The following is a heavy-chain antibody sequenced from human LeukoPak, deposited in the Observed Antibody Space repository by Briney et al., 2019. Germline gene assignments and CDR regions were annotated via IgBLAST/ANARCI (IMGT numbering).Heavy chain of an antibody. V-gene: IGHV3-7*01. D-gene: IGHD5-12*01. CDR1: GFTFSSYW. Sequence: SGGSLRLSCAASGFTFSSYWMSWVRQAPGKGLEWVANIKQDGSEKYYVDSVKGRFTISRDNAKNSLYLQMNSLRAEDTAVYYRARARKRWLQLGYYFDYWGQGTLVTVSS. CDR2: IKQDGSEK. CDR3: ARARKRWLQLGYYFDY. J-gene: IGHJ4*02.